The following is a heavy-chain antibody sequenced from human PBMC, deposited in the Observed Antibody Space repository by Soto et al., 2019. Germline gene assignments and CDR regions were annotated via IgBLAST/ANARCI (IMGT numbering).Heavy chain of an antibody. CDR1: GGSISSSSYY. CDR3: ACFFSGGYGYGFYYYGMDV. CDR2: IYYSGST. V-gene: IGHV4-39*01. J-gene: IGHJ6*02. D-gene: IGHD5-18*01. Sequence: TLSLTCTVSGGSISSSSYYWGWIRQPPGKGLEWIGSIYYSGSTYYNPSLKSRVTISVDTSKNQFSLKLSSVTAADTAVYYCACFFSGGYGYGFYYYGMDVWGQGTTVTVSS.